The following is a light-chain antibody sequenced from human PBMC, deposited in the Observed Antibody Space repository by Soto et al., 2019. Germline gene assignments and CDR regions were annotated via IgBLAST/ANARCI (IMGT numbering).Light chain of an antibody. CDR3: QQSYSTPPWT. Sequence: DIQMTQSPSSLSASVGDRVTITCRASQSISNYLNWYQQKPGKAPKLLIYAASSLQSGVPSRFSGSGSGTDFTLTISSLQPADFATYYCQQSYSTPPWTFGQGTKVEIK. CDR2: AAS. J-gene: IGKJ1*01. V-gene: IGKV1-39*01. CDR1: QSISNY.